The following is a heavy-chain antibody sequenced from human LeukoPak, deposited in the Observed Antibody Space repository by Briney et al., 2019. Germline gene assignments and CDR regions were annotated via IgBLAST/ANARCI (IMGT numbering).Heavy chain of an antibody. CDR3: ARGFYSGSYYNWFDP. CDR2: ISSSSSYI. D-gene: IGHD1-26*01. Sequence: GGSLRLSCAASGFTFSSYSMNWVRQAPGKGLEWVSSISSSSSYIYYADSVKGRFTISRDNAKNSLYLQMNSLRAEDTAVYYCARGFYSGSYYNWFDPWGQETLVTVSS. V-gene: IGHV3-21*01. J-gene: IGHJ5*02. CDR1: GFTFSSYS.